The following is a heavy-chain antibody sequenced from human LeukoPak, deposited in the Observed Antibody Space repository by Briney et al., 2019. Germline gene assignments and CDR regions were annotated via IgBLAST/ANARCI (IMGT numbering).Heavy chain of an antibody. Sequence: GGSLRLSCAASGFTFSSYSMNWVRQAPGKGLECVLSISSSSTYIYYADSVKGRFTISRDNAKSSLYLQMNSLRAKETAVYYCARIDRGFYSRWTAFAFWGEGRMVTVSS. J-gene: IGHJ3*01. D-gene: IGHD2-15*01. CDR3: ARIDRGFYSRWTAFAF. CDR1: GFTFSSYS. V-gene: IGHV3-21*01. CDR2: ISSSSTYI.